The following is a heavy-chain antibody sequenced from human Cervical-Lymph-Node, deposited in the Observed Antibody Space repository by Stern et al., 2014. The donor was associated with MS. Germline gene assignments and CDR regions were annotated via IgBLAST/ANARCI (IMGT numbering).Heavy chain of an antibody. J-gene: IGHJ6*02. CDR2: IYADDSDT. D-gene: IGHD1-26*01. CDR1: GFNFATNW. V-gene: IGHV5-51*03. Sequence: QLVQSGAEVKKPGESLKISCKGSGFNFATNWIDWVRQMPGNGLEWMGIIYADDSDTRYSPSFQGQVTISADNSISTAYLQWSSLKASDTAMYYCARGTYYYGMDVWGRGTTVTVSS. CDR3: ARGTYYYGMDV.